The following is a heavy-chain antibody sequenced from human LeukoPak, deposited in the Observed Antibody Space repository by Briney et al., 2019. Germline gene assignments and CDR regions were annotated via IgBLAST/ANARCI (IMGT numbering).Heavy chain of an antibody. V-gene: IGHV4-31*03. CDR2: IYDSGST. CDR1: GGSISSGGYY. CDR3: ARTSLRGYSYGYWFDP. D-gene: IGHD5-18*01. Sequence: SETLSLTCTVSGGSISSGGYYWGWIRQHPGKGLEWIGHIYDSGSTYYNPSLKSRVTISVDTSKNQFSLKLSSVTAADTAVYYCARTSLRGYSYGYWFDPWGQGALVTVSS. J-gene: IGHJ5*02.